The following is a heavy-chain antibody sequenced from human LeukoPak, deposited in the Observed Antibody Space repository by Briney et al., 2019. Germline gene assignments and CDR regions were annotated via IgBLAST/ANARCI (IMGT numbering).Heavy chain of an antibody. CDR1: GFTFSSYS. Sequence: MPGGSLRLSCAASGFTFSSYSMNWVRQAPGKGLEWVSSISSSSSYIYYADSVKGRFTISRDNAKNSLYLQMNSLRAEDTAVYYCARAQGYYGGNLEAFDIWGQGTMVTVSS. V-gene: IGHV3-21*01. CDR2: ISSSSSYI. CDR3: ARAQGYYGGNLEAFDI. J-gene: IGHJ3*02. D-gene: IGHD4-23*01.